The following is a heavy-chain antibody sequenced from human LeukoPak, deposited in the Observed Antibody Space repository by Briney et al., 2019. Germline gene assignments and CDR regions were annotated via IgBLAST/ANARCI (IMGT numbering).Heavy chain of an antibody. CDR3: ARLARIAAAGTPWGDY. CDR2: IWYDGSNK. CDR1: GFTFSSYG. J-gene: IGHJ4*02. D-gene: IGHD6-13*01. V-gene: IGHV3-33*01. Sequence: PGGSLRLSCAASGFTFSSYGMHWVRQAPGKGLEWVAVIWYDGSNKYYADSVKGRFTISRDNSKNTLYLQMNSLRAEDTAVYYCARLARIAAAGTPWGDYWGQGTLVTVSS.